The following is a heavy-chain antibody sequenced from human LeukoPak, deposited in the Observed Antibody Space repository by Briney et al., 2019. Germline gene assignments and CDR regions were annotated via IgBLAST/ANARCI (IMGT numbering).Heavy chain of an antibody. Sequence: ASVKVSCKASGYTFTGYYMHWVRQAPGQGLEWMGWINPNSGGTNYAQKFQGRVTMTRDTSISTAYMELSRLRSDDTAVYYCARDWGGGYDSFDYWGQGTLVTVSS. CDR1: GYTFTGYY. D-gene: IGHD5-12*01. CDR2: INPNSGGT. V-gene: IGHV1-2*02. J-gene: IGHJ4*02. CDR3: ARDWGGGYDSFDY.